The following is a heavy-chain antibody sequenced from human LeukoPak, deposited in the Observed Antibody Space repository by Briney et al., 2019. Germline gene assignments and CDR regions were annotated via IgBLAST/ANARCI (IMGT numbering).Heavy chain of an antibody. CDR2: ISGSGGST. V-gene: IGHV3-23*01. J-gene: IGHJ3*02. Sequence: SCKASGGTFSSYAISWVRQAPGKGLEWVSAISGSGGSTYYADSVKGRFTISRDNSKNTLYLQMNSLRAEDTAVYYCANGLCCGPYDSSGYYWDDTFDIWGQGTMVTVSS. CDR1: GGTFSSYA. D-gene: IGHD3-22*01. CDR3: ANGLCCGPYDSSGYYWDDTFDI.